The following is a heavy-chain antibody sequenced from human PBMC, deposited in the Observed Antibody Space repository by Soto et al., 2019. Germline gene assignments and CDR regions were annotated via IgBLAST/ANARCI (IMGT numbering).Heavy chain of an antibody. Sequence: LRLSCAASGFSFSSVGMQWVRQTPGEGLEGVALISNDGKRTYYADSVKGRFTISRDNSRSTVSLQMDSLRVEDTALYYCVKTEDAGDWGGDYWGQGTLVTVSS. CDR3: VKTEDAGDWGGDY. CDR2: ISNDGKRT. J-gene: IGHJ4*02. CDR1: GFSFSSVG. D-gene: IGHD2-21*02. V-gene: IGHV3-30*18.